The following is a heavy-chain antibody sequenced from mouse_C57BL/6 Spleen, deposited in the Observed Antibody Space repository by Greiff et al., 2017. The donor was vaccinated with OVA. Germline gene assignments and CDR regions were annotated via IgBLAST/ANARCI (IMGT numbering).Heavy chain of an antibody. CDR1: GYTFTSYW. CDR3: ARGGYYGSSPYYYAMDY. Sequence: QVQLKQPGAELVKPGASVKMSCKASGYTFTSYWITWVKQRPGQGLEWIGDIYPGSGSTNYNEKFKSKATLTVDTSSSTAYMQLSSLTSEDSAVYYCARGGYYGSSPYYYAMDYWGQGTSVTVSS. CDR2: IYPGSGST. J-gene: IGHJ4*01. D-gene: IGHD1-1*01. V-gene: IGHV1-55*01.